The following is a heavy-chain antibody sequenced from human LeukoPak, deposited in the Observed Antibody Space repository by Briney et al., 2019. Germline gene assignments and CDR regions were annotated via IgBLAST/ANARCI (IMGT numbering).Heavy chain of an antibody. J-gene: IGHJ3*02. V-gene: IGHV3-53*01. D-gene: IGHD3-3*01. Sequence: GGSLRLSCAASGFTVSSNYMSWVRQAPGKGLEWVSVIYSGGSTYYADSVKGRFTISRDNSKNTLYLQMNSLRAEDTAVYYCARHITIFGVVIIPGAFDIWGQGTMVTVSS. CDR2: IYSGGST. CDR1: GFTVSSNY. CDR3: ARHITIFGVVIIPGAFDI.